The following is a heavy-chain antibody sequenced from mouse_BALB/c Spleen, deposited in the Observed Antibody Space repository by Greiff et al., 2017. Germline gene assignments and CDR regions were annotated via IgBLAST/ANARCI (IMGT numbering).Heavy chain of an antibody. CDR2: IWSGGST. Sequence: VQRVESGPGLVQPSQSLSITCTVSGFSLTSDGVHWVRQSPGKGLEWLGVIWSGGSTDYNAAFINRLSISKDNSKSKVFFKMNSLQANDSALYYCARNRYGYDDAMDYWGQGTSATVSS. CDR1: GFSLTSDG. D-gene: IGHD2-2*01. CDR3: ARNRYGYDDAMDY. V-gene: IGHV2-2*02. J-gene: IGHJ4*01.